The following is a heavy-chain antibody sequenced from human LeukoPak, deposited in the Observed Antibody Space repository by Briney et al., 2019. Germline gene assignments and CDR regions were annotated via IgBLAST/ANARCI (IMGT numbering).Heavy chain of an antibody. Sequence: GGSLRLSCAASGFTVSSNYMSWVRQAPGKGLEWVSVIYSGGSTYYADSVKGRFTISRDNSKNTLYLQMNSLRAEDTAVYYCARDRRETMITFGGVMTAGWFDPWGQGTLVTVSS. CDR2: IYSGGST. D-gene: IGHD3-16*01. CDR3: ARDRRETMITFGGVMTAGWFDP. J-gene: IGHJ5*02. CDR1: GFTVSSNY. V-gene: IGHV3-66*01.